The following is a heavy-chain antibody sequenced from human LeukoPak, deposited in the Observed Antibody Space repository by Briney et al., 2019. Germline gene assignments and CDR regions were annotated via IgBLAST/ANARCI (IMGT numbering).Heavy chain of an antibody. J-gene: IGHJ5*02. D-gene: IGHD3-10*01. CDR1: GYTFTSYD. CDR2: MNPNSGNT. V-gene: IGHV1-8*01. Sequence: ASVKASCKASGYTFTSYDINWVRQATGQGLEWMGWMNPNSGNTGYAQKFQGRVTMTRNTSISTAYMELSSLRSEDTAVYYCARGLADPWFGELLSLYNWFDPWGQGTLVTVSS. CDR3: ARGLADPWFGELLSLYNWFDP.